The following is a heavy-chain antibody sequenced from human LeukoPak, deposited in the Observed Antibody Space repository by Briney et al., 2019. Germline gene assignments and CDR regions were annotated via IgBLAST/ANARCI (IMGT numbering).Heavy chain of an antibody. Sequence: ASVKVSCKASGGTFSSYAISWVRQAPGQGLEWMGGIIPIFGTANYAQKFQGRVTITADESTSTAYMELSSLRSEDTAVYYCARDRGPIAVAGRYFDYWGQGTLVTVSP. CDR2: IIPIFGTA. CDR1: GGTFSSYA. J-gene: IGHJ4*02. D-gene: IGHD6-19*01. V-gene: IGHV1-69*01. CDR3: ARDRGPIAVAGRYFDY.